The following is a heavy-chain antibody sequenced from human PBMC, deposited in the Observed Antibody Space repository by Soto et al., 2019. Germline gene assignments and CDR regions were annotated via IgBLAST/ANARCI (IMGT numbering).Heavy chain of an antibody. CDR3: AKDLHYDFWSGGMDV. Sequence: GGSLRLSCAASGFTFDDYAMHWVRQAPGKGLEWVSGISWNNGSMGYADSVKGRFTISRDNAKNSLYLQMNSLRAEDTALYYCAKDLHYDFWSGGMDVWGKGTTVTVSS. V-gene: IGHV3-9*01. D-gene: IGHD3-3*01. J-gene: IGHJ6*04. CDR1: GFTFDDYA. CDR2: ISWNNGSM.